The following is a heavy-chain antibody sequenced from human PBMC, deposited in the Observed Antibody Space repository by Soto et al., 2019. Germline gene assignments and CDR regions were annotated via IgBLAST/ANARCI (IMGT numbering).Heavy chain of an antibody. J-gene: IGHJ3*02. Sequence: EVQLVETGGGLIQPGGSLRLSCAASGLTVSSNYMNWVRQAPGKGLEWVSVLYSGGSTHYAASVKGRFIISRDNSKNTLYLKMNSLRVADTAVYYCARDRPGDEGDGFDIWGHGTMVTVSS. CDR1: GLTVSSNY. CDR2: LYSGGST. V-gene: IGHV3-53*02. D-gene: IGHD3-10*01. CDR3: ARDRPGDEGDGFDI.